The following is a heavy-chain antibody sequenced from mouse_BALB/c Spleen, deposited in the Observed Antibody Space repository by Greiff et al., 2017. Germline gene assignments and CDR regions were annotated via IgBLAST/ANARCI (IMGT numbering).Heavy chain of an antibody. J-gene: IGHJ2*01. CDR1: GFSLTSYG. V-gene: IGHV2-9*02. CDR3: DTYDYDGGGDY. D-gene: IGHD2-4*01. Sequence: VQLQQSGPGLVAPSQSLSITCTVSGFSLTSYGVHWVRQPPGQGLEWLGVIWAGGSTNYDSALMSRLSISKDNSKSQVFLKMNSLQTDDTAMYYCDTYDYDGGGDYGGQGTTHTVSS. CDR2: IWAGGST.